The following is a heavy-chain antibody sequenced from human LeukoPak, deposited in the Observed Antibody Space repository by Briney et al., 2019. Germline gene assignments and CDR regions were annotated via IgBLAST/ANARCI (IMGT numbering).Heavy chain of an antibody. CDR2: INAGNGNT. D-gene: IGHD3-3*01. V-gene: IGHV1-3*01. CDR3: ARRKTIFGVVYGMDV. J-gene: IGHJ6*02. Sequence: GASVKVSCKASGYTFTSYAMHWVRQAPGQRLEWMGWINAGNGNTKYSQKFQGRVTITRDASASTAYMELSSLRSEDTAVYYCARRKTIFGVVYGMDVWGQGTTVTVSS. CDR1: GYTFTSYA.